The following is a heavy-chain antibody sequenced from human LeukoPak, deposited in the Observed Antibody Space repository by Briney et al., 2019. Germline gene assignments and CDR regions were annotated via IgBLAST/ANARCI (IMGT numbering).Heavy chain of an antibody. V-gene: IGHV4-39*07. CDR2: IYYSGST. D-gene: IGHD5/OR15-5a*01. CDR1: GGSISSYY. Sequence: SETLSLTCTVSGGSISSYYWSWIRQPPGKGLEWIGSIYYSGSTYYNPSLKSRVTISVDTSKNQFSLKLSSVTAADTAVYYCARKYGVYEGCFDPWGQGTLVTVPS. J-gene: IGHJ5*02. CDR3: ARKYGVYEGCFDP.